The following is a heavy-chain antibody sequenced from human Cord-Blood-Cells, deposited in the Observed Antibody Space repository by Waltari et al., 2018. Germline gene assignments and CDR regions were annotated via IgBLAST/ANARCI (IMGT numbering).Heavy chain of an antibody. Sequence: QVQLVESGGGVVQPGRSLRLSCAASGFTFSSYAMPWVRQAPGKGLEWVAVISDDGSNKYYADSVKGRFTISRDNSKNTLYLQMNSLRAEDTAVYYCARDNDDSSGYYFDYWGQGTLVTVSS. D-gene: IGHD3-22*01. CDR3: ARDNDDSSGYYFDY. J-gene: IGHJ4*02. CDR1: GFTFSSYA. CDR2: ISDDGSNK. V-gene: IGHV3-30*04.